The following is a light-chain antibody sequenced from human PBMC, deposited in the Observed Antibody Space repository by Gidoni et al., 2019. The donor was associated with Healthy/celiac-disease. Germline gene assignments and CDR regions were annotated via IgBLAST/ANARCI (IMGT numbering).Light chain of an antibody. CDR3: QQYYSYPLT. J-gene: IGKJ3*01. CDR1: QGISSY. CDR2: AAS. Sequence: AIRITQSPSSLSASTGDRVTITCRASQGISSYLAWYQQKPGQAPKLLIYAASTLQSGVPSRFSSSGSGTDFTLTISCLQSEDFATYYCQQYYSYPLTFGPGTKVDIK. V-gene: IGKV1-8*01.